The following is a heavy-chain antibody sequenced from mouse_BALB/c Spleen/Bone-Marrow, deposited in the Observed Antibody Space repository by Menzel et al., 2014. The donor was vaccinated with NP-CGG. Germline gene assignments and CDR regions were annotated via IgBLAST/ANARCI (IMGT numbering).Heavy chain of an antibody. D-gene: IGHD4-1*01. V-gene: IGHV1-39*01. CDR2: IDPYYGGT. Sequence: EVELRQSAPELEKPGASVKISCTASGYSFTGYNMNWVKQSNGKSLEWIGNIDPYYGGTSYNQKFKGKATLTVDKSSSTAYMQLKGLTTEDISAYYRAGAGYTWRGGYVDQRGQGTKLTGS. CDR1: GYSFTGYN. J-gene: IGHJ2*01. CDR3: AGAGYTWRGGYVDQ.